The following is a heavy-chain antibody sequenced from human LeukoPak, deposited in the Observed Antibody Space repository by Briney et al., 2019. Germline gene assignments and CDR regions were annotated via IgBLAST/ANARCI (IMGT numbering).Heavy chain of an antibody. V-gene: IGHV1-69*06. Sequence: ASVKVSCKTSVGIVTTYAIIWVRQAPGEGLEWMGGIIHICDTPDHAHRFQGRVTITADRSTGTVYLELSSLRSEDTAVYYCAKSHSSSAGHDAFNIWGQGTLVTVSS. CDR1: VGIVTTYA. J-gene: IGHJ3*02. D-gene: IGHD6-6*01. CDR2: IIHICDTP. CDR3: AKSHSSSAGHDAFNI.